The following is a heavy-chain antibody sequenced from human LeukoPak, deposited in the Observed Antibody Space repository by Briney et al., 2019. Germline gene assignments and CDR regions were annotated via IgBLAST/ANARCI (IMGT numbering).Heavy chain of an antibody. CDR1: GGSISSSSYY. CDR3: ARGYGSGSYVDY. D-gene: IGHD3-10*01. CDR2: IYYSGST. J-gene: IGHJ4*02. V-gene: IGHV4-61*05. Sequence: SETLSLTCTVSGGSISSSSYYWGWIRQPPGKGLEWIGYIYYSGSTNYNPSLKSRVTISVDTSKNQFSLRLSSVTAADTAVYYCARGYGSGSYVDYWGQGTLVTVSS.